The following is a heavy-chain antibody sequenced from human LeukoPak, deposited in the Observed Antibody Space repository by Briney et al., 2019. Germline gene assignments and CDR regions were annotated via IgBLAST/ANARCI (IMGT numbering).Heavy chain of an antibody. V-gene: IGHV1-18*01. CDR3: ARDPCSSTSCYLNYFDY. CDR2: ISAYNGNT. J-gene: IGHJ4*02. D-gene: IGHD2-2*01. Sequence: GASVKVSCKASGYTLTSYGISWVRQAPGQGLEWMGWISAYNGNTNYAQKLQGRVTMTTDTSTSTAYMELGSLRSDDTAVYYCARDPCSSTSCYLNYFDYWGQGTLVTVSS. CDR1: GYTLTSYG.